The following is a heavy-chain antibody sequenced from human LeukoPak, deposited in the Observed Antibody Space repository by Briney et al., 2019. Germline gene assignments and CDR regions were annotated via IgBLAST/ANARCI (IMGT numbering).Heavy chain of an antibody. CDR3: AREPCSSSGGSCYSGYYYYYYGMDV. CDR2: IIPIFGTA. V-gene: IGHV1-69*13. D-gene: IGHD2-15*01. Sequence: GASVKVSCKASGYTFTSYFIHWVRQAPGQGLEWMGGIIPIFGTANYAQKFQGRVTITADESTSTAYMELSSLRSEDTAVYYCAREPCSSSGGSCYSGYYYYYYGMDVWGQGTTVTVSS. CDR1: GYTFTSYF. J-gene: IGHJ6*02.